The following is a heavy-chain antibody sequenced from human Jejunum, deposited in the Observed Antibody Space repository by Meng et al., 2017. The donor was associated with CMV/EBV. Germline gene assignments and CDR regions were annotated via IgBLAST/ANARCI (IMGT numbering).Heavy chain of an antibody. J-gene: IGHJ4*02. CDR1: SSIRRVYY. D-gene: IGHD3-22*01. V-gene: IGHV4-38-2*02. CDR3: ARVGDTIGYYPNNFDN. CDR2: IYQSGTS. Sequence: SSIRRVYYWASLRPPPGHGLEWIGIIYQSGTSFSNPSLKSRITISIDTSKTQFSLRLSSAAAADTAVYYCARVGDTIGYYPNNFDNWGQGTLVTVSS.